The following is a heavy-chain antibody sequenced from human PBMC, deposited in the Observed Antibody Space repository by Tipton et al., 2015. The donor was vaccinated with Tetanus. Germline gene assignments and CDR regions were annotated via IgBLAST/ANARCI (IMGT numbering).Heavy chain of an antibody. D-gene: IGHD7-27*01. CDR2: ISSSSSNI. CDR3: ARRSGVAALSV. CDR1: GFTFRSYS. J-gene: IGHJ1*01. Sequence: GSLRLSCAASGFTFRSYSMNWVRQAPGKGLEWVAHISSSSSNIYNADSVKGRFTISRGNAKNSLFLQMNSLRAEDTAVYFCARRSGVAALSVWGQGTLVTVSS. V-gene: IGHV3-48*04.